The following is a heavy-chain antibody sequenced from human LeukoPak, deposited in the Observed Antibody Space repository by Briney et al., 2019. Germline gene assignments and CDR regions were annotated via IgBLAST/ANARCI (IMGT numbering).Heavy chain of an antibody. CDR2: INQDGSEK. V-gene: IGHV3-7*01. J-gene: IGHJ4*02. CDR1: GFTFSRYW. D-gene: IGHD1-26*01. Sequence: PGGSLRLSCAASGFTFSRYWMSWVRQAPGKGLEWVANINQDGSEKNYVDSALGRFTISRDIAKNSLYLQMNSLRVEDTAVYYCAIAAGWERGYWGQGTLVAVSS. CDR3: AIAAGWERGY.